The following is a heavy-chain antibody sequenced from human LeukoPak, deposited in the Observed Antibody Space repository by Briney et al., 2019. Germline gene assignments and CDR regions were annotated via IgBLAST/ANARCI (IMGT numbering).Heavy chain of an antibody. D-gene: IGHD6-13*01. CDR2: INHSGST. CDR3: ARGKVAAAVTD. Sequence: SETLSLTCAVYGGSFSGYYWSWIRQPPGKGLEWIGEINHSGSTNYNPSLESRVTISVDTSKNQFSLKLSSVTAADTAVYYCARGKVAAAVTDWGQGTLVTVSS. J-gene: IGHJ4*02. V-gene: IGHV4-34*01. CDR1: GGSFSGYY.